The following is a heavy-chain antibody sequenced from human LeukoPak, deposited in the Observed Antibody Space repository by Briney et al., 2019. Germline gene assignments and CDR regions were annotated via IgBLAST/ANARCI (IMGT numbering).Heavy chain of an antibody. Sequence: PGGSLRLSCAASGFTFSNYWMHWVRQAPGKGLVWVSRINSNESSTSYADSVKGRFTISRDNAKNTLYLQMNSLRAEDTAVYYCASLGRSFDYWGQGIQVTDSS. V-gene: IGHV3-74*01. J-gene: IGHJ4*02. CDR3: ASLGRSFDY. CDR2: INSNESST. CDR1: GFTFSNYW.